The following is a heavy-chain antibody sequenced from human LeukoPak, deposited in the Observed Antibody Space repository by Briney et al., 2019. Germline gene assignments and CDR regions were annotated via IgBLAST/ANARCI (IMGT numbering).Heavy chain of an antibody. CDR3: VRSGYSSPFDY. CDR2: IGGDDNK. J-gene: IGHJ4*02. Sequence: SGPTLVNPTQTLTLTCTFSGFSLSTSGMRVSWIRQPPGKALEWLARIGGDDNKLYSASQKTRLTISKDTSENQVVLTMTNMDPVDTATYFCVRSGYSSPFDYWGQGTLVTVSS. CDR1: GFSLSTSGMR. V-gene: IGHV2-70*04. D-gene: IGHD6-13*01.